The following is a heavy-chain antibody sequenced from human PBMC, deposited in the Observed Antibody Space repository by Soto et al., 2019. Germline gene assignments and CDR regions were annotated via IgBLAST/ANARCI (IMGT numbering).Heavy chain of an antibody. CDR3: ARDQYDFRSGSYYYAMEV. CDR2: TAYTGNT. V-gene: IGHV4-59*01. CDR1: GGSITSYH. D-gene: IGHD3-3*01. J-gene: IGHJ6*02. Sequence: PSETLSLTCVVSGGSITSYHWSWIRQFPGKGLEWIAYTAYTGNTNYNPSLKSRVTISMDTSRDQVSLRLRSVTRADTAVYYCARDQYDFRSGSYYYAMEVWGQGTKVTVSS.